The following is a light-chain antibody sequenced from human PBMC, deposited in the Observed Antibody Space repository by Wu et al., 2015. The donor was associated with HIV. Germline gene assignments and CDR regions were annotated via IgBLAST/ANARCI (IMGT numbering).Light chain of an antibody. CDR2: GAS. Sequence: EIVMTQSPATLSVSPGERATLSCRASQSVSSNLAWYQQKPGQAPRLLIYGASTRATGIPARFSGSGSGTEFTLTISSMQSEDFAVYYCQQYNNWPPWTFGQGTKGWKSN. CDR3: QQYNNWPPWT. V-gene: IGKV3-15*01. CDR1: QSVSSN. J-gene: IGKJ1*01.